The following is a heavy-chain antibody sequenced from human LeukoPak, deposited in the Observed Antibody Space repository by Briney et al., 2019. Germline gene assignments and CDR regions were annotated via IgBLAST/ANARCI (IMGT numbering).Heavy chain of an antibody. D-gene: IGHD3-22*01. V-gene: IGHV4-30-4*01. CDR2: IYYSGST. CDR1: GGSISSGDYY. J-gene: IGHJ4*02. Sequence: SQTLSLTCTVSGGSISSGDYYWSWIRQPPGKGLEWIGYIYYSGSTYYNPSLKSRVTISVDTSKNQFSLKLSSVTAADTAVYYCARDYYDSSGSGGIDYWGQGTLVTVSS. CDR3: ARDYYDSSGSGGIDY.